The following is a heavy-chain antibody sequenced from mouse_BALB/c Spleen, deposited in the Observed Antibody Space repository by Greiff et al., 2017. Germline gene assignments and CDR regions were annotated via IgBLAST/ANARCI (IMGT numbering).Heavy chain of an antibody. CDR2: IDPANGNT. Sequence: VQLQQSGAELVKPGASVKLSCTASGFNIKDTYMHWVKQRPEQGLEWIGRIDPANGNTKYDPKFQGKATITADPSSNTAYLQLSSLTSEDTAVYYCARGEGGNYYFFAYWGQGTLVTVSA. CDR1: GFNIKDTY. CDR3: ARGEGGNYYFFAY. V-gene: IGHV14-3*02. J-gene: IGHJ3*01. D-gene: IGHD2-1*01.